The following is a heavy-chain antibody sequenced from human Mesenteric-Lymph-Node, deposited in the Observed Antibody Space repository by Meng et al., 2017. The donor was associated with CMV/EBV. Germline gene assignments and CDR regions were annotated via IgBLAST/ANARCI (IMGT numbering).Heavy chain of an antibody. CDR3: ARDDYGDYRVGWFDP. D-gene: IGHD4-17*01. CDR1: GYSIRSGYY. Sequence: GSLRLSCTVSGYSIRSGYYWGWIRQPPGKGLQWIGSIYHSGSTYYNPSLKSRVTISVETSVNQYSLKLSSVTAADTAVYYCARDDYGDYRVGWFDPWGPGTLVTVSS. V-gene: IGHV4-38-2*02. J-gene: IGHJ5*02. CDR2: IYHSGST.